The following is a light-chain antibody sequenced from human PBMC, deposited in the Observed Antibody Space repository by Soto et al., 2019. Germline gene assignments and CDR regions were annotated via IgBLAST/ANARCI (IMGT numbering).Light chain of an antibody. CDR3: QQRSDWPWT. J-gene: IGKJ1*01. Sequence: IVMTQSPATLSVSPGERVTFSCRASQNVYTNLAWYQHKPGQAPRLLISGASTGATGIPARFSGSGSGTEFTLTISSLEPEDFVVYYCQQRSDWPWTFGQGTKVDIK. CDR2: GAS. V-gene: IGKV3-15*01. CDR1: QNVYTN.